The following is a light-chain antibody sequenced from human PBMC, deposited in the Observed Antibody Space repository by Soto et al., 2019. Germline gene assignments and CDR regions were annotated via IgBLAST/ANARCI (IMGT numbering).Light chain of an antibody. J-gene: IGKJ1*01. CDR2: KAS. Sequence: DIQMTQSPSTLSASVADRVASTCRASDNIGAWLSWYQQKPGKAPKLLIYKASSLVSGVPSRFSGSGSGTEFTLTISSLQPDDFATYYCQQYNSLSRTFGQGTKVDIK. V-gene: IGKV1-5*03. CDR3: QQYNSLSRT. CDR1: DNIGAW.